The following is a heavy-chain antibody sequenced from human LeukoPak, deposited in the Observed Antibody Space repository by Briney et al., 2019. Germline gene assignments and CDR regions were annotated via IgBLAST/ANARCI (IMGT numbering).Heavy chain of an antibody. CDR2: IYHSGST. CDR3: AKATGNSAYYALDC. Sequence: PSETLSLTCTVSGGSIIGYYWNWIRQPPGKGLDWIGYIYHSGSTNYNPSLKSRVTISVDRSKNQFSLKLSSVTAADTAVYYCAKATGNSAYYALDCWGQGTLVTVSS. V-gene: IGHV4-59*12. CDR1: GGSIIGYY. D-gene: IGHD3-22*01. J-gene: IGHJ4*02.